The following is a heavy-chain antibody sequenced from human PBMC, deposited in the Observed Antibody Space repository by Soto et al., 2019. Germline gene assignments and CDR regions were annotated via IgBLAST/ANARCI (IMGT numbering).Heavy chain of an antibody. V-gene: IGHV3-7*05. J-gene: IGHJ4*02. Sequence: EVQLVESGGGLVQRGGSLRLSCTAAGFIFSNYWMYWVRQAPGKGLEWVANIKLDGSEKYYVEVVKGRSTISRDNARNSLYLQMNSLRAEDTAVYYCVRDVTGGYSFGCWGQGTLVTVSS. D-gene: IGHD5-18*01. CDR1: GFIFSNYW. CDR3: VRDVTGGYSFGC. CDR2: IKLDGSEK.